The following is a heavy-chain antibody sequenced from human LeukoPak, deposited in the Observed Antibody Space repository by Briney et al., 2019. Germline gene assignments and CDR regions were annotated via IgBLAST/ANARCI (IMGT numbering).Heavy chain of an antibody. CDR2: ISAYNGKT. Sequence: GESLKISCKGSGYSFTNYGVSWVRQAPGQGLEWMGCISAYNGKTYYAQKFQGRDTVTTDTSTSTAYMDLRSLRSDDTAVYYCARTNLDCKNGVCYDYWGQGTPVTVSS. D-gene: IGHD2-8*01. CDR1: GYSFTNYG. J-gene: IGHJ4*02. V-gene: IGHV1-18*01. CDR3: ARTNLDCKNGVCYDY.